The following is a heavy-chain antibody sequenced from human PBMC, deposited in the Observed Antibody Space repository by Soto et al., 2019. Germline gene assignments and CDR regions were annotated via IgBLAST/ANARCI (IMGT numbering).Heavy chain of an antibody. CDR2: ISGSGGST. CDR3: AKDTRGSPGGDAFDI. Sequence: GGSLRLSCAASGFTFSSYAMSWVRQAPGKGLEWVSAISGSGGSTYYADSVKGRFTISRDNSKKTLYLQMNSLRAEDTAVYYCAKDTRGSPGGDAFDIWGQGTMVTVSS. CDR1: GFTFSSYA. J-gene: IGHJ3*02. V-gene: IGHV3-23*01. D-gene: IGHD3-16*01.